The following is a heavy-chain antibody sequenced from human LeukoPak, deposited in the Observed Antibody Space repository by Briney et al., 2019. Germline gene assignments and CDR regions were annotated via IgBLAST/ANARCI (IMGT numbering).Heavy chain of an antibody. V-gene: IGHV3-30*18. CDR3: AKAPIAAAGIYYFDY. CDR2: ISYDGSNK. D-gene: IGHD6-13*01. CDR1: GFTFSSYG. Sequence: GGSLRLSCAASGFTFSSYGVHWVRQAPGKGLEWVAVISYDGSNKYYADSVKGRFTISRDNSKNTLYLQMNSLRAEDTAVYYCAKAPIAAAGIYYFDYWGQGTLVTVSS. J-gene: IGHJ4*02.